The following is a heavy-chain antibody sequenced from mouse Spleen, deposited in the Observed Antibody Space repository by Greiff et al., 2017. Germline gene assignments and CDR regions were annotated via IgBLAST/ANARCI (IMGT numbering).Heavy chain of an antibody. V-gene: IGHV5-9-1*01. CDR1: GFTFSSYA. CDR2: ISSGGSYT. D-gene: IGHD4-1*01. Sequence: EVNVVESGGGLVKPGGSLKLSCAASGFTFSSYAMSWVRQTPEKRLEWVATISSGGSYTYYPDSVKGRFTISRDNAKNTLYLQMSSLRSEDTAMYYCASYWDDFDYWGQGTTLTVSS. CDR3: ASYWDDFDY. J-gene: IGHJ2*01.